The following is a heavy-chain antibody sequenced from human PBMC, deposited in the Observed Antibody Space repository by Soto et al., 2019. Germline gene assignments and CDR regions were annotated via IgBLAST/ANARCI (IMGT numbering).Heavy chain of an antibody. CDR2: NSSSSGTI. CDR3: ARGDPYGDYLPGWFDP. V-gene: IGHV3-48*01. CDR1: GFIFSSYS. J-gene: IGHJ5*02. D-gene: IGHD4-17*01. Sequence: PGGSLRLSCAASGFIFSSYSMNWVRQAPGKGLDWISYNSSSSGTIYYADSVKGRFTISRDNAKNSLYLQMNSLRAEDTAVYYCARGDPYGDYLPGWFDPWGQGTLVTVSS.